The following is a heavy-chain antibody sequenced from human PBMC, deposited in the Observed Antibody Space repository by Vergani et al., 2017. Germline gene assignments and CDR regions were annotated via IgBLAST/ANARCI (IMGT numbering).Heavy chain of an antibody. CDR2: ICHTEDT. CDR1: GDSISSNNC. D-gene: IGHD2-2*02. Sequence: QVQLQESGPGLVKPPGTLSLTCAVSGDSISSNNCWTWVRQPPGKGLEWLGEICHTEDTKYSPSLRSRVTVSVDESRNLFSLRLNSVTAADTADYYCATIGYRRWGYYFDYWGQGILVTVSS. V-gene: IGHV4-4*03. CDR3: ATIGYRRWGYYFDY. J-gene: IGHJ4*02.